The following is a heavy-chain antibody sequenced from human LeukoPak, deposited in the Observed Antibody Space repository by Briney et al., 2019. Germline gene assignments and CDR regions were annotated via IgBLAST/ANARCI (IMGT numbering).Heavy chain of an antibody. CDR3: ARRWIYSSSWYDY. D-gene: IGHD6-13*01. V-gene: IGHV4-39*01. Sequence: SETLSLTCTVSGGSISSSSYYWGWIRQPPGKGLVWIGRIYYSGSTYYNPSLKSRVTISVDTSKNHFSLKLSSVPAADTAVYYCARRWIYSSSWYDYWGQGTLVTVSS. CDR2: IYYSGST. CDR1: GGSISSSSYY. J-gene: IGHJ4*02.